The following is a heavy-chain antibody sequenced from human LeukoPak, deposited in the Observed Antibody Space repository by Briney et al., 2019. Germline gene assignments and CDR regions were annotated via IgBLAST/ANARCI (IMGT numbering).Heavy chain of an antibody. Sequence: GGSLRLSCAASGFTLSSYSMSWVRQARGKGLEWVSSISSSSSYIYYADSLKGRFTISRDNAKNSLYLQMSSLRAEDTALYYCVRGKDDWLLDYWGQGILVTVSS. D-gene: IGHD3-9*01. CDR2: ISSSSSYI. CDR3: VRGKDDWLLDY. V-gene: IGHV3-21*01. J-gene: IGHJ4*02. CDR1: GFTLSSYS.